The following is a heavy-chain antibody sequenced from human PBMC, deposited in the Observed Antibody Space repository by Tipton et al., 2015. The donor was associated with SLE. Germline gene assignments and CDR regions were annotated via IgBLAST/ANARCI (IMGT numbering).Heavy chain of an antibody. D-gene: IGHD2-2*01. Sequence: QLVQSGAEVRKPGESLKISCKASGYSFSNYWIAWVRQMPGKGLAWMGIIFPGDSETRYNPAFQGQVTISVDKSINTAYLQWSSLKASDTAMYYCARRPPIEMSSPGEAFDIWGPGTLVTVS. V-gene: IGHV5-51*03. CDR3: ARRPPIEMSSPGEAFDI. CDR1: GYSFSNYW. CDR2: IFPGDSET. J-gene: IGHJ3*02.